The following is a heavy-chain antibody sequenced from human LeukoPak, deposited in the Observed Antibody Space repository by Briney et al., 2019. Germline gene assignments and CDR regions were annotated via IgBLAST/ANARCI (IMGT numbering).Heavy chain of an antibody. CDR3: ARVVGLTGYSSNWYSGYYYYMDV. CDR2: IITIFGTT. D-gene: IGHD6-13*01. V-gene: IGHV1-69*06. CDR1: GGTFSSYA. J-gene: IGHJ6*03. Sequence: SVKVSCKTSGGTFSSYAITWVRQTPGQGLEWMGGIITIFGTTNYAQKFQDRVTITADKSTSTAYMKLSSLRSEDTAVYYCARVVGLTGYSSNWYSGYYYYMDVWGKGTTVTVSS.